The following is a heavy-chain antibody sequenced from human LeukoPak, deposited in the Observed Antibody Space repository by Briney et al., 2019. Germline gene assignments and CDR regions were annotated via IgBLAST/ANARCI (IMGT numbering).Heavy chain of an antibody. Sequence: PGGSLRLSCAASGFTFSSYGMHWVRQAPGKGLEWVSYISSSSSTIYYADSVKGRFTISRDNAKNSLYLQMNSLRAEDTAVYYCARAGGVDSSGYYYGTIDYWGQGTLVTVSS. J-gene: IGHJ4*02. D-gene: IGHD3-22*01. CDR1: GFTFSSYG. V-gene: IGHV3-48*01. CDR2: ISSSSSTI. CDR3: ARAGGVDSSGYYYGTIDY.